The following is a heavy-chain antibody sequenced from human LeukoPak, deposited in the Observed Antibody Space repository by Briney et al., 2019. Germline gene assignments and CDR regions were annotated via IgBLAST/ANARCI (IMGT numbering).Heavy chain of an antibody. CDR1: GYTFIGYS. J-gene: IGHJ4*02. CDR3: AREYGGNPGLFGY. CDR2: ITPYNGNT. Sequence: ASVKVSCKASGYTFIGYSISWVRQAPGHGLEWMGWITPYNGNTNYVQNFQGRVTMTTDTSTSTAYMELRSLRSDDTAVYYCAREYGGNPGLFGYWGQGTLVTVSS. D-gene: IGHD4-23*01. V-gene: IGHV1-18*01.